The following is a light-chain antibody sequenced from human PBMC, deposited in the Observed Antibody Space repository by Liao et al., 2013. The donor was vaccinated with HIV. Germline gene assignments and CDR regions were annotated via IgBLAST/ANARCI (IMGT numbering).Light chain of an antibody. Sequence: SYVLTQPPSLSVPPGQTARITCGGDNVGRKSVRWYQQRPGRAPLLVIYSDSVRRSGIPERFAGSNSGNTATLTISSAEAGDEADYYCQVWDGHSDHVVFGGGTKLTVL. CDR2: SDS. CDR3: QVWDGHSDHVV. V-gene: IGLV3-21*01. CDR1: NVGRKS. J-gene: IGLJ3*02.